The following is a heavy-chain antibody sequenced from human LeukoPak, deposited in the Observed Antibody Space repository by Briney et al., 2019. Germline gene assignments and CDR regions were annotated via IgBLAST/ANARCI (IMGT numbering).Heavy chain of an antibody. CDR2: TYYRSKWYN. Sequence: SRTLSLTCAISGDSVSRNGAAWNWIRQSPSRGLEWLGRTYYRSKWYNDYAVSVKSRITINPDTSKNQFSLQLNSVTPEDTAVYYCTRETIVGAIPSDYWGQGTLVTVSS. D-gene: IGHD1-26*01. CDR3: TRETIVGAIPSDY. V-gene: IGHV6-1*01. J-gene: IGHJ4*02. CDR1: GDSVSRNGAA.